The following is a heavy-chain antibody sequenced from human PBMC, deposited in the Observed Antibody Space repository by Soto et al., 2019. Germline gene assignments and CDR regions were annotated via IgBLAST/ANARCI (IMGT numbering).Heavy chain of an antibody. CDR3: ARDPVDGYAFFDS. CDR1: GGSISSGDYS. D-gene: IGHD5-12*01. Sequence: PSETLCLTCAVSGGSISSGDYSWSWIRQPPGKGLEWIGYIYHSGSPYYNPSLKSRVTISVDTSKNQFSLKLMSVTAADTAVYWCARDPVDGYAFFDSWGQGALVTVSS. J-gene: IGHJ5*02. CDR2: IYHSGSP. V-gene: IGHV4-30-2*01.